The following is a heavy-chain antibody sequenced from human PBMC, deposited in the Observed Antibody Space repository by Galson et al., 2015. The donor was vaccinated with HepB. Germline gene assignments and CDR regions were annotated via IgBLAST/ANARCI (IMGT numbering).Heavy chain of an antibody. Sequence: CAASGFTFSNYGMHWVRQAPGKGLEWVAIILYDGSKEYYADSVKGRFTISRDNSKNTVYLVMSSLTAEDTAVYYCAKDSTGVYFDSWGQGTLVTVSS. CDR3: AKDSTGVYFDS. CDR1: GFTFSNYG. J-gene: IGHJ4*02. V-gene: IGHV3-30*18. CDR2: ILYDGSKE. D-gene: IGHD7-27*01.